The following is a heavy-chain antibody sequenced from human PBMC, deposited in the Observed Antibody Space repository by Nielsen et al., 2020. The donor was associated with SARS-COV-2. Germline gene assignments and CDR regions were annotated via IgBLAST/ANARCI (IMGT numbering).Heavy chain of an antibody. Sequence: SETLSFTCNVSGASISSSSNYWGWLRQSPGKGLEWIGSVNYGGNSDYNPSLKSRLSISVDTSKNHLSLTLNSLTAADTAVYYCARQSSPFYRPKYFDYWGQGTQVTVSS. CDR2: VNYGGNS. D-gene: IGHD2-15*01. CDR3: ARQSSPFYRPKYFDY. J-gene: IGHJ4*02. CDR1: GASISSSSNY. V-gene: IGHV4-39*02.